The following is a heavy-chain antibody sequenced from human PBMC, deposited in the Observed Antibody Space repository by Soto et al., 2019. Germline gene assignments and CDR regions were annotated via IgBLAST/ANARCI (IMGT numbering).Heavy chain of an antibody. J-gene: IGHJ4*02. D-gene: IGHD6-13*01. V-gene: IGHV4-61*03. CDR1: GDSVTSGSYY. CDR2: ISYTGRT. CDR3: ARYRREAVAGYTLDN. Sequence: PSETLSLTCIVSGDSVTSGSYYWTWLRQPPGKGLEWIGYISYTGRTKYNPSLQSRVTISVDTSKNDFSLNLSSVTAADTAVYYCARYRREAVAGYTLDNWGQGILVTVSS.